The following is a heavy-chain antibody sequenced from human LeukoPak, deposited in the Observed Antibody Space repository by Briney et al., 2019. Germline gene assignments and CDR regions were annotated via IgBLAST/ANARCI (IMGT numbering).Heavy chain of an antibody. J-gene: IGHJ4*02. CDR2: IYSGGSA. D-gene: IGHD6-19*01. CDR3: ARTDTSGWSRPLDC. CDR1: GFTVSSNY. Sequence: GGSLRLSCAASGFTVSSNYMSWVRQAPGKGLEWVSVIYSGGSAYYAGSVEGRFTISRDNYNNTLLLQMNSLRAEDTAVYYCARTDTSGWSRPLDCWGQGTLVTVSS. V-gene: IGHV3-66*02.